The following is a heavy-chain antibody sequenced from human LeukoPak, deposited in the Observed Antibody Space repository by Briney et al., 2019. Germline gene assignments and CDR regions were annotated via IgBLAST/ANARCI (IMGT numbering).Heavy chain of an antibody. CDR3: ATGVYCATTTRPGYGNYYYFMDV. CDR2: FDPKDGET. V-gene: IGHV1-24*01. Sequence: ASVKVSCRVSGFTLSELSMHWVRQAPGKGLEWVGGFDPKDGETVYAERFRDRVILTDGRSANTAYMDLRSLGADDTAVYYCATGVYCATTTRPGYGNYYYFMDVWGEGTTVTV. CDR1: GFTLSELS. J-gene: IGHJ6*03. D-gene: IGHD2-21*01.